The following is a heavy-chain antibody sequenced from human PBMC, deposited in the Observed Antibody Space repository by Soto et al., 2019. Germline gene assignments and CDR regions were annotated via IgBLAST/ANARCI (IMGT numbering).Heavy chain of an antibody. CDR1: GFTFSSYA. CDR3: AKAMYSGGGAFDI. J-gene: IGHJ3*02. D-gene: IGHD3-10*01. V-gene: IGHV3-23*01. Sequence: EVQLLESGGGLVQPGGSLRLSCAASGFTFSSYAMSWVRQAPGEGLEWVSSISGGGGCTYYADSVKGRFTISRDNSKNTLYLQMNSLRAEDTAVYYCAKAMYSGGGAFDIWGQGTMVTVSS. CDR2: ISGGGGCT.